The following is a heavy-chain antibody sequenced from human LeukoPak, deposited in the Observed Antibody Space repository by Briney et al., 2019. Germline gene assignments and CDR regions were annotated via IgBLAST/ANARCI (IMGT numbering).Heavy chain of an antibody. V-gene: IGHV4-34*01. J-gene: IGHJ3*02. CDR2: INHSGST. Sequence: PSETLSLTCAVYGGSFSGYYWSWIRQPPGKGLQWIGEINHSGSTNYNPSLKSRVTMSVDTSRNQFSLKLSSVTAADTAVHYCARYCSSGSCYGGAFDIWGQGTMVTVSS. CDR3: ARYCSSGSCYGGAFDI. D-gene: IGHD2-2*01. CDR1: GGSFSGYY.